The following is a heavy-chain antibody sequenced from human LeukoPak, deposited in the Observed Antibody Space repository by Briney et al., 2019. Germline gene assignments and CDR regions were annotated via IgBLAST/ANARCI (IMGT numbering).Heavy chain of an antibody. CDR2: ISYDGRNK. D-gene: IGHD6-6*01. Sequence: GGSLRLSCAASGFTFRNHAMHWVRQAPGKGLEWVAVISYDGRNKYYADSVKGRFTISRDNSKNTLYLQTNSLRGEDTAVYHCAREEYRSCYFDYWGQGTLVTVSS. CDR1: GFTFRNHA. CDR3: AREEYRSCYFDY. J-gene: IGHJ4*02. V-gene: IGHV3-30*04.